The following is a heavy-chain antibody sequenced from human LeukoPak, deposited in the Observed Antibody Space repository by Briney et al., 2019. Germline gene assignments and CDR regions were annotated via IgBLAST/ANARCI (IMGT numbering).Heavy chain of an antibody. CDR2: ISPSGGIT. J-gene: IGHJ4*02. CDR1: GFTFSSHG. V-gene: IGHV3-23*01. Sequence: GGSLRLSCAASGFTFSSHGMNWVRQAPGKGLEWVSGISPSGGITYYTDSVKGRFTISRDNSKNTLYLQMNSLRAEDTAVYYCAKGNSYYFDYWGQGTLVTVSS. D-gene: IGHD1-7*01. CDR3: AKGNSYYFDY.